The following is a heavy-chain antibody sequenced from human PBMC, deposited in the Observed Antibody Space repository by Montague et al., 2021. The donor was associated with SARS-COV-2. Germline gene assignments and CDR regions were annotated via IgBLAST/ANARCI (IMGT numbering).Heavy chain of an antibody. CDR3: ARIPVGSKYYFDF. D-gene: IGHD2-2*01. CDR2: TYYRSKWYN. Sequence: SAISGDSVSSNIATWNWIRQSPSRGLEWLERTYYRSKWYNDYAESVKSRITIDPDTSKHQFSLHLNSVTPEDTAVYYCARIPVGSKYYFDFWGQGTLVTVSS. V-gene: IGHV6-1*01. CDR1: GDSVSSNIAT. J-gene: IGHJ4*02.